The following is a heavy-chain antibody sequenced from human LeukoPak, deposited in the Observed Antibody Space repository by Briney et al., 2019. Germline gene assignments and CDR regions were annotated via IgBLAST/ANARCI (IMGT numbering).Heavy chain of an antibody. J-gene: IGHJ3*02. D-gene: IGHD4-23*01. CDR1: GGSISSSSYY. Sequence: PSETLSLTCTVSGGSISSSSYYWRWIRQPPGKGLEWIGSIYYSGSSSYYNPSLKSRVTISVDTSKNQFSLKLSSVTAADTAVYYCARLPVVMSDAFDIWGQGTMVTVSS. CDR2: IYYSGSSS. V-gene: IGHV4-39*07. CDR3: ARLPVVMSDAFDI.